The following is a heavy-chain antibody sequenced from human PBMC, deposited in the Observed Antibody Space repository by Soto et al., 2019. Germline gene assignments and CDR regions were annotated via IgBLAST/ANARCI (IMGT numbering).Heavy chain of an antibody. D-gene: IGHD4-17*01. Sequence: QVQLVQSGAEVKKPGSSVKVSCKASGGTFSSYAISWVRQAPGQGLEWMGGIIPIFGTANYAQKFQGRVTITADESTSTAYMELSSLRSKDTAVYYCANNYGDYVYYYYGMDVWGQGTTVTVSS. J-gene: IGHJ6*02. CDR1: GGTFSSYA. CDR3: ANNYGDYVYYYYGMDV. CDR2: IIPIFGTA. V-gene: IGHV1-69*01.